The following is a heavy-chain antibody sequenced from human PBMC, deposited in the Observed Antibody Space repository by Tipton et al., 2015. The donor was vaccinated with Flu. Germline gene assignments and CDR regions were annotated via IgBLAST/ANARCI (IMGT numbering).Heavy chain of an antibody. CDR2: ISGSGRNT. Sequence: SLRLSCEASGFIFNSYVMSWVRQAPGKGLEWVSGISGSGRNTYYIDSVKGRFTISRDNSKSTLYLQMNSLRAEDTAVYYCAKDPSQPNYLQIPDYYSMDVWGQGTTVTVSS. V-gene: IGHV3-23*01. J-gene: IGHJ6*02. D-gene: IGHD4/OR15-4a*01. CDR3: AKDPSQPNYLQIPDYYSMDV. CDR1: GFIFNSYV.